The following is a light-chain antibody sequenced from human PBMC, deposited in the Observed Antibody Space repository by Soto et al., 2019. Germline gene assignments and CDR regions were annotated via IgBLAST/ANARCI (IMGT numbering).Light chain of an antibody. Sequence: QSVLTQSSSASASLGSSVKLTCTLGSGHSSYIIAWHQQQPGKAPRYLMKLEGSGGYNKGSGVPDRFSGSSSGADRYLTISNLQFEDEADYYCETWDRNTWVFGGGTKLTVL. CDR2: LEGSGGY. CDR3: ETWDRNTWV. J-gene: IGLJ3*02. V-gene: IGLV4-60*02. CDR1: SGHSSYI.